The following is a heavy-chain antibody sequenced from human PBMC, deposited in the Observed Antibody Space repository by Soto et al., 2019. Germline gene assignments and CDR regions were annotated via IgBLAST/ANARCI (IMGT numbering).Heavy chain of an antibody. V-gene: IGHV4-59*08. Sequence: PSETLSLTCTVSGGSISSYYWSWIRQPPGKGLEWIGYIYYSGSTNYNPSLKSRVTISVDTSKNQFSLKLSSVTAADTAVYYCASSGVTGETFDYWGQGTLVTVSS. CDR1: GGSISSYY. J-gene: IGHJ4*02. CDR3: ASSGVTGETFDY. CDR2: IYYSGST. D-gene: IGHD7-27*01.